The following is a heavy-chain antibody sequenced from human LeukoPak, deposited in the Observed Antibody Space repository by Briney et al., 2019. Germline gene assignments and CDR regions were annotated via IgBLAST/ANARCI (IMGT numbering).Heavy chain of an antibody. CDR1: GFTFSSYG. V-gene: IGHV3-33*01. D-gene: IGHD4-17*01. J-gene: IGHJ5*02. CDR3: ARVATTVTKGSNWFDP. CDR2: IWYDGSNK. Sequence: GGSLRLSCAASGFTFSSYGMHWVRQAPGKGLEWVADIWYDGSNKYYADSVKGRFTISRDNSKNTLYLQMNSLRAEDTAVYYCARVATTVTKGSNWFDPWGQGTLVTVSS.